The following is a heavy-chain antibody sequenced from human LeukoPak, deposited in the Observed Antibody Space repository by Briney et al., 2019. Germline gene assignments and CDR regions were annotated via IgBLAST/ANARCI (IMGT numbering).Heavy chain of an antibody. V-gene: IGHV4-30-4*02. CDR3: GRTLGYCAGGTCDHSHSY. D-gene: IGHD2-8*02. CDR2: IYYSGST. CDR1: GGSISTGDYY. Sequence: SETLSLTCTVSGGSISTGDYYWSWIRQPPGKGLEWVGYIYYSGSTYYNPSLRSRVTISLHTSMNQFSLKLSSVTAADTAVYYCGRTLGYCAGGTCDHSHSYWGQGTLVTVSS. J-gene: IGHJ4*02.